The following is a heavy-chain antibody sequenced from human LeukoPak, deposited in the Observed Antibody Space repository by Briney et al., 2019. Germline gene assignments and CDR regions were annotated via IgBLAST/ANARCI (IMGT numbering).Heavy chain of an antibody. Sequence: ASVKVSCKASGCTFTSYYMHWVRQAPGQGLEWTGIINPSGGSTSYAQKFQGRVTMTRDTSTSTVYMELSSLRSEDTAVYYCARVLGQGPFYYYYYGMDVWGQGTTVTVSS. CDR1: GCTFTSYY. V-gene: IGHV1-46*01. CDR3: ARVLGQGPFYYYYYGMDV. CDR2: INPSGGST. J-gene: IGHJ6*02. D-gene: IGHD3/OR15-3a*01.